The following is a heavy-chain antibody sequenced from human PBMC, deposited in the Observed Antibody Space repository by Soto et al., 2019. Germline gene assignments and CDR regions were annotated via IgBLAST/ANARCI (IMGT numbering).Heavy chain of an antibody. D-gene: IGHD6-13*01. J-gene: IGHJ6*02. V-gene: IGHV3-23*01. Sequence: GGSLRLSCAASGFASSTYAMTWVRQAPGKGLEWVSVISGSGGSSYYAASVKGRFTISRDNSKNTLYLQMNGLRAEDTALYYCAKVTKRAAAGRYEYYKYGMDVWGQGTTVTVSS. CDR2: ISGSGGSS. CDR3: AKVTKRAAAGRYEYYKYGMDV. CDR1: GFASSTYA.